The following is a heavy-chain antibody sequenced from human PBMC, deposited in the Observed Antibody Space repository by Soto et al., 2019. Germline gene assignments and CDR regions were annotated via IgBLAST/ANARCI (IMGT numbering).Heavy chain of an antibody. CDR3: VRPLPSGQTHARDV. CDR1: GLPVAGSY. J-gene: IGHJ6*02. CDR2: IYNDGTT. D-gene: IGHD3-10*01. V-gene: IGHV3-53*01. Sequence: SLRLSCVASGLPVAGSYMAWVRQAPGKGLEWASVIYNDGTTYYSQSVEGRFTISRDTSKNTLYLQMDRLRDEDTAVYYCVRPLPSGQTHARDVWGQGTTVTVSS.